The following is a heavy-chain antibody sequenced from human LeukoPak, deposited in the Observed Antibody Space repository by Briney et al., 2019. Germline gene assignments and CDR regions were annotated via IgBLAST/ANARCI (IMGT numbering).Heavy chain of an antibody. J-gene: IGHJ4*02. D-gene: IGHD2-2*01. CDR2: INTGNGNT. CDR3: ARGGAGHCTSTSCYFSSSHFDY. Sequence: GASVKVSCKASGYTFTNYAIHWVRQAPGQRLEWMGWINTGNGNTKYSQEFQGRVTITRDTSATTAYMELSSLRSEDMAVYYCARGGAGHCTSTSCYFSSSHFDYWGQGTLVTVSS. V-gene: IGHV1-3*03. CDR1: GYTFTNYA.